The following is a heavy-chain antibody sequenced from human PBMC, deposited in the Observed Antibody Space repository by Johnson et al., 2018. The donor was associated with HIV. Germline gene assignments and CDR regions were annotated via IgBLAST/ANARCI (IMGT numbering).Heavy chain of an antibody. CDR1: GFTFSNAW. Sequence: EVQLVESGGGLVQPGGSLRLSCAASGFTFSNAWMSWVRQDPGKGLEWVGRIKSKTDGGTTDYTAPVKGRFTISRDDSKNTLYLQMNSLKTEDTAVYYCTTEVMEWELQVGWTRAFEIWGQGTMVTVSS. V-gene: IGHV3-15*01. D-gene: IGHD1-26*01. CDR2: IKSKTDGGTT. CDR3: TTEVMEWELQVGWTRAFEI. J-gene: IGHJ3*02.